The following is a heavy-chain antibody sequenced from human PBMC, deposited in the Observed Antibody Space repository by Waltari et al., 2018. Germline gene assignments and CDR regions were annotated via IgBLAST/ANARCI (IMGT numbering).Heavy chain of an antibody. Sequence: QVQLVESGGGLVKPGGSLRLSCAASGFTFSDYYMSWIRQAPGKGREGVSYISSRGSTCYYADSVKGRFTISRDNAKNSRYLQMNSLRAEDTAVYYCARERRIWFGELDYWGQGTLVTVSS. CDR3: ARERRIWFGELDY. CDR1: GFTFSDYY. J-gene: IGHJ4*02. CDR2: ISSRGSTC. D-gene: IGHD3-10*01. V-gene: IGHV3-11*01.